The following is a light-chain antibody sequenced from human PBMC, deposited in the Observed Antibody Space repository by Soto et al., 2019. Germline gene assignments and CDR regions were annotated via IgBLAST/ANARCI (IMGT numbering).Light chain of an antibody. CDR2: SNN. V-gene: IGLV1-44*01. J-gene: IGLJ2*01. Sequence: QSVLTQPPSASGTPGQRVTISCSGSSSNIGGNIVNWYQQLPGTAPKLLIHSNNQRPSGVPDRFSGSKSGTSGSLAISGLQSEDEADYYCAAWDDSLNGVVFGGGTKLTVL. CDR1: SSNIGGNI. CDR3: AAWDDSLNGVV.